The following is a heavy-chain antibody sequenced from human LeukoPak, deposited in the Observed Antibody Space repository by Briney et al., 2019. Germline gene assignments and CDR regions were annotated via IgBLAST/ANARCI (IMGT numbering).Heavy chain of an antibody. CDR2: INPSGGST. J-gene: IGHJ4*02. CDR1: GYTFTSYY. D-gene: IGHD6-6*01. V-gene: IGHV1-46*01. CDR3: ATLFIAARPNFDY. Sequence: VSVKVSCKASGYTFTSYYMHWVRQAPGQGLEWMGIINPSGGSTSYAQKFQGRVTMTRDMSTSTVYMELSSLRSEDTAVYYCATLFIAARPNFDYWGQGTLVTVSS.